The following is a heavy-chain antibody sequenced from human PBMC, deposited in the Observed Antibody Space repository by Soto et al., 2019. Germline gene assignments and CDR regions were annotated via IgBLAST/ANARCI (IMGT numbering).Heavy chain of an antibody. J-gene: IGHJ6*02. Sequence: QVQLVQSGAEVKKPGASVKVSCKASRYTFTSYGISWVRQAPGQGLEWMGWISAYNGNTNYAQKLQGRVTMTTDTSTSTAYMELRSLRSDDTAVYYCARGLTIFGVVMIYYYYGMDVWGQGTTVTVSS. CDR2: ISAYNGNT. CDR1: RYTFTSYG. D-gene: IGHD3-3*01. CDR3: ARGLTIFGVVMIYYYYGMDV. V-gene: IGHV1-18*01.